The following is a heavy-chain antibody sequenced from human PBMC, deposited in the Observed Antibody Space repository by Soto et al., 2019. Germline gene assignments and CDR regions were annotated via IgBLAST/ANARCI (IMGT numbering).Heavy chain of an antibody. J-gene: IGHJ6*03. CDR1: GFSLSTSGVG. V-gene: IGHV2-5*02. Sequence: QITLKESRPTLVEPTQALTLTCTFSGFSLSTSGVGVGWVRQPPGKALEWLALLYWDDDRRYNPSLNNRLNITKDTSKNQVVLTLTKMGPVDTGTYYCANYTTNAYMDVWGTGTTVTVSS. CDR3: ANYTTNAYMDV. D-gene: IGHD1-1*01. CDR2: LYWDDDR.